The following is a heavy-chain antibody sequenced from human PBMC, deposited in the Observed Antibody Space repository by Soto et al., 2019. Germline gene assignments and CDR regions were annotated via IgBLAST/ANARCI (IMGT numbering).Heavy chain of an antibody. Sequence: VLLVQSGAEVKQPGSSVKVSCKASGGTISTYAITWVRQAPGQGLEWVGGIIPIFRTPNYAQNLQGRVTITADESTSTADMELSNLRSEATAVYYCARGDGDNNAFDIWGQGTVVTVSS. CDR2: IIPIFRTP. V-gene: IGHV1-69*12. CDR1: GGTISTYA. CDR3: ARGDGDNNAFDI. D-gene: IGHD1-20*01. J-gene: IGHJ3*02.